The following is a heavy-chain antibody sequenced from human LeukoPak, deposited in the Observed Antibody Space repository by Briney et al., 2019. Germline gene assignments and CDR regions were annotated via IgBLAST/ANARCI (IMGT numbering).Heavy chain of an antibody. CDR1: GFTFSRCA. Sequence: SGGSLRLSCAASGFTFSRCAMSWVRQAPGKGLEWVSTISGSGTGTFYADSAKGRFTISRDNSKNTLYLQMNSLRAEDTAVYYCAKLSAYDQRCLFSYWGQGTLVTVSS. CDR3: AKLSAYDQRCLFSY. V-gene: IGHV3-23*01. J-gene: IGHJ4*02. CDR2: ISGSGTGT. D-gene: IGHD5-12*01.